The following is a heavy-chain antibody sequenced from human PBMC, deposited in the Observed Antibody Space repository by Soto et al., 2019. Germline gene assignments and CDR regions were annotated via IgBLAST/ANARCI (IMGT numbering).Heavy chain of an antibody. D-gene: IGHD4-17*01. V-gene: IGHV3-23*01. J-gene: IGHJ3*02. CDR1: GFIFSTYA. CDR3: AHPRGYGVFDAVDI. Sequence: GGSLRLSCAASGFIFSTYAMNWARQAPGKGLEWVSAINNNGGSTYYAESVRGRFTISRDNSINTLYLQMSSLGSDDTAVYYCAHPRGYGVFDAVDIWGQGTMVTVSS. CDR2: INNNGGST.